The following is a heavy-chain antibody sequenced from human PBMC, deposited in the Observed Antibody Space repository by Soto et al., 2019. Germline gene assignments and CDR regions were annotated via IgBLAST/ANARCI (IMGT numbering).Heavy chain of an antibody. D-gene: IGHD5-12*01. Sequence: QVQLVQSGAEVKKPGASVKVSCKASGYTFTSYAMHRVRQAPGQRLEWMGWINAGNGNTKYSQKFQGRVTITRDTSASTAYMELSSLRSEDTAVYYCAREGGGYDYDYWGQGTLVTVSS. CDR1: GYTFTSYA. J-gene: IGHJ4*02. CDR3: AREGGGYDYDY. CDR2: INAGNGNT. V-gene: IGHV1-3*01.